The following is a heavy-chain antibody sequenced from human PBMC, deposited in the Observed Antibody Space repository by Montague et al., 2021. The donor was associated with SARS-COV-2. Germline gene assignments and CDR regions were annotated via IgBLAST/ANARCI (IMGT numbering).Heavy chain of an antibody. CDR2: IYYSGST. CDR3: ARQGDQLLLEYWFDP. J-gene: IGHJ5*01. D-gene: IGHD2-2*01. Sequence: SETLSLTCTVSGGSISSSSYYWGWIRQPPGKGLEWIGSIYYSGSTYYNPSLKSRVTISVDTSKNQFSLKPSSVTAADTAVYYCARQGDQLLLEYWFDPWGQGTLATVSS. V-gene: IGHV4-39*01. CDR1: GGSISSSSYY.